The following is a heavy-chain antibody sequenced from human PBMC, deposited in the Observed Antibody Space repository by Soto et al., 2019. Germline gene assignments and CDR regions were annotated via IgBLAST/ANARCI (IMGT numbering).Heavy chain of an antibody. CDR2: INPSGGSA. CDR1: GFTFTSYF. V-gene: IGHV1-46*01. CDR3: ARSYQWMPPSDY. J-gene: IGHJ4*02. Sequence: QVQLVQSGAEVKKPGASVKVSCKASGFTFTSYFIHWVRQAPGQGLEWMGIINPSGGSASYAQKFQGRVTMPRDTSTNTVYMEVRSLRSDATAVYYCARSYQWMPPSDYWGQGTLVTVSS. D-gene: IGHD3-16*02.